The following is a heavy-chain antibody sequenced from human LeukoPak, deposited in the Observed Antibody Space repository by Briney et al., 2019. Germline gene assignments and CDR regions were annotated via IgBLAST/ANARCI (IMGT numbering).Heavy chain of an antibody. CDR2: ISYDGSNK. CDR1: GFTFSSYA. Sequence: GRSLRLSCAASGFTFSSYAMHWVRQAPGKGLEWVAVISYDGSNKYYADSVKGRFTISRDNSKNTLYLQMNSLRAEDTAVYYCARDSHISSGLVYFQHWGQGTLVTASS. V-gene: IGHV3-30-3*01. J-gene: IGHJ1*01. CDR3: ARDSHISSGLVYFQH. D-gene: IGHD3-22*01.